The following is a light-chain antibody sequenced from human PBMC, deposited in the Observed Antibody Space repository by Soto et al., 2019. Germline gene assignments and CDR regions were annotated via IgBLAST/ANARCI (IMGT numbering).Light chain of an antibody. CDR1: QGISND. V-gene: IGKV1-27*01. Sequence: DIQMTQSPSSLSASVGDRVTITCRASQGISNDLAWYQQKPGKLPNLLIYGASTMQSGVPSRFSGSGSGTDFTLTISSLQPDDIATYYCQNHNSSPLTFGAGTKVEIK. J-gene: IGKJ4*01. CDR2: GAS. CDR3: QNHNSSPLT.